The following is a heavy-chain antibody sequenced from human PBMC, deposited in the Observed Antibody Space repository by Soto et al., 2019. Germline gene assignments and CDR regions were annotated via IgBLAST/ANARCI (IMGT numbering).Heavy chain of an antibody. D-gene: IGHD3-16*02. V-gene: IGHV1-46*01. CDR2: INPHGGST. CDR1: VGTLTRYY. CDR3: ARSSGGNFGIIIEGSNLFDP. J-gene: IGHJ5*02. Sequence: SVNVSCKPPVGTLTRYYLNLVRQAPGQGLEWMGVINPHGGSTKYAQKFQGRVTMTRDTSRSTVYMELRSLTSDETAIYYCARSSGGNFGIIIEGSNLFDPWGQGTLVTVS.